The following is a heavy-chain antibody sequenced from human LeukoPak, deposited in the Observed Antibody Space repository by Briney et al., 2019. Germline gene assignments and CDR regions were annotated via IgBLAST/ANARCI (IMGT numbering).Heavy chain of an antibody. CDR2: IYYSGST. V-gene: IGHV4-39*07. CDR1: GGSISSSNYY. D-gene: IGHD3-9*01. J-gene: IGHJ3*02. CDR3: ARDPSRRYFDWLFPATHIDAFDI. Sequence: SETLSLTCTVSGGSISSSNYYWGWLRQPPGKGLEWIGNIYYSGSTYYNPSLKSRVTIALDTSKNQFSLKLSSVTAADTAVYYCARDPSRRYFDWLFPATHIDAFDIWGQGTMVTVSS.